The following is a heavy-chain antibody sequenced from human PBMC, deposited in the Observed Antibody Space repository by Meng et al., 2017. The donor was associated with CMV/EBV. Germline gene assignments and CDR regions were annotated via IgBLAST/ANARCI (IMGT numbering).Heavy chain of an antibody. J-gene: IGHJ4*02. CDR1: GFTFSSYS. V-gene: IGHV3-48*04. CDR2: ISSSSSTI. Sequence: GESLKISCAASGFTFSSYSMNWVRQAPGKGLEWVSYISSSSSTIYYADSVKGRFTISRDNAKNSLYLQMNSLRAEDTAVYYCWRFGVSQGFDYWGQGTLVT. CDR3: WRFGVSQGFDY. D-gene: IGHD3-10*01.